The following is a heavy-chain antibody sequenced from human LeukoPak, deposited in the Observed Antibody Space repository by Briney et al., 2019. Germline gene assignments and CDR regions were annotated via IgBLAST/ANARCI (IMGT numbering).Heavy chain of an antibody. J-gene: IGHJ4*02. CDR2: INPSGGST. CDR1: GYTFNNHY. V-gene: IGHV1-46*02. D-gene: IGHD6-19*01. CDR3: ARQGTYSSAIGMGY. Sequence: ASVKVSCKASGYTFNNHYMYWVRQAPGQGLEWMGVINPSGGSTSYAQKFQGRVTMTRDTSTRTVYMEVNSLGSEDTAVYYCARQGTYSSAIGMGYWGQGTLVTVSS.